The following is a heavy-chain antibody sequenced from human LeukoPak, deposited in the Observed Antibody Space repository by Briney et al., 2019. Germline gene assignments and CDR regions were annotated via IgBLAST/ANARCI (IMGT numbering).Heavy chain of an antibody. V-gene: IGHV4-4*02. Sequence: ASETLSLTCGVSGGSISTTNWWTWVRQPPGEGLEWIGEVHLSGRTHYNPSLESRVTMSVDMSENHISLRLTSVTAADTAVYYCAREGGLYRPLGYSGQGTLVTVSS. CDR2: VHLSGRT. CDR3: AREGGLYRPLGY. CDR1: GGSISTTNW. J-gene: IGHJ4*02.